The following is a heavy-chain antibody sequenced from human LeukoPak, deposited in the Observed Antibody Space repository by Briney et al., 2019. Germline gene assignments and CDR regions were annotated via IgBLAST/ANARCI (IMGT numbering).Heavy chain of an antibody. CDR1: GGSISSHY. D-gene: IGHD3-22*01. CDR2: IYYSGST. CDR3: ARTYYYDSSGYRDAFDI. V-gene: IGHV4-59*11. J-gene: IGHJ3*02. Sequence: PSETLSLTCTVSGGSISSHYWSWIRQPPGKGLEWIGYIYYSGSTNYNPSLKSRVTISVDTSKNQFSLKLSSVTAADTAVYYCARTYYYDSSGYRDAFDIWGQGTMVTVSS.